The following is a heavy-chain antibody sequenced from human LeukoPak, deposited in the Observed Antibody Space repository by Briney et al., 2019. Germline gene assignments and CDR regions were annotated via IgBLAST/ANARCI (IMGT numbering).Heavy chain of an antibody. Sequence: GGSLRLSCAASEFTFSSYAMSWVRQAPGKGLEWVSTIINSDGSTFYADSVKGRFTISRDNSKNTLYLQMNSLRAEDTAVYYCAKDPSSSSWYFGYYFDYWGQGTLVTVSS. V-gene: IGHV3-23*01. CDR2: IINSDGST. J-gene: IGHJ4*02. D-gene: IGHD6-13*01. CDR1: EFTFSSYA. CDR3: AKDPSSSSWYFGYYFDY.